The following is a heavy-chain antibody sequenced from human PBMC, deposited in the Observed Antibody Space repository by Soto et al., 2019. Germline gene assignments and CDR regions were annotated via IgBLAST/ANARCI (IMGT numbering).Heavy chain of an antibody. D-gene: IGHD2-15*01. CDR2: INPNSGGT. V-gene: IGHV1-2*04. CDR3: ARDRVATGYAFDI. CDR1: GYTFTGYY. Sequence: ASVKVSCKASGYTFTGYYMHWGRQAPGQGLEWMGWINPNSGGTNYAQKFQGWVTMTRDTSISTAYMELSRLRSDDTAVYYCARDRVATGYAFDIWGQGTMVTVSS. J-gene: IGHJ3*02.